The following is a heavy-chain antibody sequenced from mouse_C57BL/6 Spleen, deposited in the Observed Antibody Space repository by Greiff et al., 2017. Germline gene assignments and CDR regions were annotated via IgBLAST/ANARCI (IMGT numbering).Heavy chain of an antibody. CDR1: GYAFTNYL. CDR3: ERSFTTVVAGLDY. Sequence: QVQLQQSGAELVRPGTSVKVSCKASGYAFTNYLIEWVKQRPGQGLEWIGVINPGSGGTNYNEKFKGKATLTADKSSSTAYMQLSSLTSEDSAVYFCERSFTTVVAGLDYWGQGTTLTVSS. CDR2: INPGSGGT. D-gene: IGHD1-1*01. V-gene: IGHV1-54*01. J-gene: IGHJ2*01.